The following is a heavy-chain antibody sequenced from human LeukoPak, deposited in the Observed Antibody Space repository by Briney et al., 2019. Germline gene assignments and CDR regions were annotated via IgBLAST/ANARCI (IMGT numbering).Heavy chain of an antibody. D-gene: IGHD6-13*01. J-gene: IGHJ4*02. CDR3: ARVFSSSWYLEAIDY. CDR1: GYTFTSYG. V-gene: IGHV1-18*01. Sequence: GASVKVSRKASGYTFTSYGISWVRQAPGRGLEWMGWISAYNGNTNYAQKLQGRVTMTTDTSTSTAYMELRSLRSDDTAVYYCARVFSSSWYLEAIDYWGQGTLVTVSS. CDR2: ISAYNGNT.